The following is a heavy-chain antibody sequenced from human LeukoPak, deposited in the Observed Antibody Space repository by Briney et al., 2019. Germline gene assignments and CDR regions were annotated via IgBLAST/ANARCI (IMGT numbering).Heavy chain of an antibody. V-gene: IGHV3-20*04. CDR3: ARSPPPAIYYDSSGYYYFDY. CDR2: INWNGGST. Sequence: PGGSLRLSCAASAFTFDDYGMSWVRQAPGKGLEWVPGINWNGGSTGYADSVKGRFTISRDNAKNSLYLQMNSLRAEDTALYYCARSPPPAIYYDSSGYYYFDYWGQGTLVTVSS. J-gene: IGHJ4*02. CDR1: AFTFDDYG. D-gene: IGHD3-22*01.